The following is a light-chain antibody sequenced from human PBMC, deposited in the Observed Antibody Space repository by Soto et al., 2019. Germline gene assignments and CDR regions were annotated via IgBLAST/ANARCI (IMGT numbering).Light chain of an antibody. CDR1: QGINNY. CDR3: QQYHTYPRT. V-gene: IGKV1-27*01. J-gene: IGKJ1*01. CDR2: SAS. Sequence: DTQMTQSPTSLSASVGDSVTITCRASQGINNYLAWYQQKPGKVPVLLIYSASTLKAGIPSRFSGSGAGTDFTLTISSLQPEDFATYHCQQYHTYPRTFGQGTKVDIK.